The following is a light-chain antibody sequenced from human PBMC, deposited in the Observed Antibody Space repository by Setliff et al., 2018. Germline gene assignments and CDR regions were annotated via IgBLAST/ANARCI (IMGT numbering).Light chain of an antibody. Sequence: QAVVTQEPSLTVSPGGTVTLTCGSSTGTVTSGHYPYWFQQKPGQAPKTLIYDTSNKYSWTPARFSGSLLGGKAALTLSGAQPEDEADYFCFLSYYGTVVFGGGTKVTVL. V-gene: IGLV7-46*01. J-gene: IGLJ2*01. CDR2: DTS. CDR3: FLSYYGTVV. CDR1: TGTVTSGHY.